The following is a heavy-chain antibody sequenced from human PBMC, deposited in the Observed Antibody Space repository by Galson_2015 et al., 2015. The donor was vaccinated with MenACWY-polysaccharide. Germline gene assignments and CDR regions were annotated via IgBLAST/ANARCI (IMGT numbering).Heavy chain of an antibody. CDR1: GYTFTGNF. V-gene: IGHV1-2*02. D-gene: IGHD2-2*01. Sequence: SVKVSCKASGYTFTGNFIHWVRQAPGQGLEWMGWINPNSGATGYAQKFQGRVTMTRDTSINTAYMELNRLRSDDTAMYYCTRAPTYQQAEGNWFVPWGQGTPVTVSS. CDR2: INPNSGAT. J-gene: IGHJ5*02. CDR3: TRAPTYQQAEGNWFVP.